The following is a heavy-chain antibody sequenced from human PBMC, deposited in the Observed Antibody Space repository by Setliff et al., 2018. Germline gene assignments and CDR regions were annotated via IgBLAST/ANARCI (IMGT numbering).Heavy chain of an antibody. CDR2: IYYSGST. CDR1: GGSISSGGYY. Sequence: PSETLSLTCTVSGGSISSGGYYWSWIRQHPGKGLECIGYIYYSGSTYYNPSLKSRVTISVDTSKNQFSLKLSSVTAADTAVYYCARVPIPYGGSCRYFDNWGQGTLVTVSS. V-gene: IGHV4-31*03. D-gene: IGHD2-15*01. CDR3: ARVPIPYGGSCRYFDN. J-gene: IGHJ4*02.